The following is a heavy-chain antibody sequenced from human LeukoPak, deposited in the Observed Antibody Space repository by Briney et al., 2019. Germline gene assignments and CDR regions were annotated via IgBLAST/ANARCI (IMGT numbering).Heavy chain of an antibody. J-gene: IGHJ4*02. Sequence: KTSETLSLTCTVSGGSISSSSYYWGWIRQPPGKGLEWIGSIYYSGSTYSNPSLKSRVTISVDTSKNQFSLKLSSVTAADTAVYYCARHGIAAADFDYWGQGTLVTVSS. D-gene: IGHD6-13*01. V-gene: IGHV4-39*01. CDR2: IYYSGST. CDR1: GGSISSSSYY. CDR3: ARHGIAAADFDY.